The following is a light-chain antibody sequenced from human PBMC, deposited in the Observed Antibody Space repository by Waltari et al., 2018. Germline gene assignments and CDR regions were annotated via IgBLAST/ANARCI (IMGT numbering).Light chain of an antibody. V-gene: IGKV1-39*01. Sequence: DIQMTQSPSSLSTSVGDRVTITCRASRGIDSYLNWYQQRPGRAPKLLIYDASTLQREVPTRFSGGGIGTDFTLTINNLQPEDFATYFCQQSYSPPFTFGQWTRLEI. J-gene: IGKJ5*01. CDR2: DAS. CDR1: RGIDSY. CDR3: QQSYSPPFT.